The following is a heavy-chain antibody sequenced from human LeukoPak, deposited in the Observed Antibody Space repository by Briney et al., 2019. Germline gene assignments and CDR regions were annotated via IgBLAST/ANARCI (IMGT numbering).Heavy chain of an antibody. CDR3: ARVEEMEEGIDY. Sequence: SVNVSCKASGYTFTSYYIHWVRHAPGQGLEWRGMRNPGGGSTSYAKKLQSSDTITTDTSTRTSYLELSSVSSEDTAVYYCARVEEMEEGIDYWREATLVTVSS. D-gene: IGHD5-24*01. J-gene: IGHJ4*02. CDR1: GYTFTSYY. CDR2: RNPGGGST. V-gene: IGHV1-46*04.